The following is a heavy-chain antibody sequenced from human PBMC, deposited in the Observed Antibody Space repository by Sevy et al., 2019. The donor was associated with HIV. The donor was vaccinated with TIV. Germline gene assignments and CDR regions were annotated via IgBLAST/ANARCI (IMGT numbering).Heavy chain of an antibody. CDR2: ISNSGSII. CDR3: AREDGSRQYFQY. J-gene: IGHJ1*01. Sequence: GRSLRLSCVISGFTFSSYEMNWVRQAPGKGLEWVSHISNSGSIIYYEDSVKGRFTISRDNAKNSLYLQMNSLRAEDTAVYYCAREDGSRQYFQYWDQGTLVTVSS. D-gene: IGHD6-13*01. V-gene: IGHV3-48*03. CDR1: GFTFSSYE.